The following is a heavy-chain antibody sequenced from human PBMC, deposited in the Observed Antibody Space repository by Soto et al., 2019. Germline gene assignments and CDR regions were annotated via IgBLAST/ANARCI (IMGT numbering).Heavy chain of an antibody. CDR3: ASSGTSYYYGMDV. CDR1: GFTFSSYA. D-gene: IGHD1-7*01. V-gene: IGHV3-30-3*01. CDR2: ISYDGSNK. J-gene: IGHJ6*02. Sequence: PGGSLRLSCAASGFTFSSYAMHWVRQAPGKGLEWVAVISYDGSNKYYADSVKGRFTISRDNSKNTLYLQMNSLRAEDTAVYYCASSGTSYYYGMDVWGQGTTVTVSS.